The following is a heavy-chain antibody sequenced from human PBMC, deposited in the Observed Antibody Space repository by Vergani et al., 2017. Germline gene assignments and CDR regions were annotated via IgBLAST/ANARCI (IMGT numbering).Heavy chain of an antibody. J-gene: IGHJ6*03. V-gene: IGHV3-7*01. CDR3: ARVAGYSYGFYYYMDV. Sequence: EVQLVESGGGLVQPGGSLRLSCAASGFTFSSYWMSWVRQAPGKGLEWVANIKQDGSEKYYVDSVKGRFTISRDNAKNSLYLQMNSLRAEDTAEYYCARVAGYSYGFYYYMDVWGKGTTVTVSS. CDR2: IKQDGSEK. CDR1: GFTFSSYW. D-gene: IGHD5-18*01.